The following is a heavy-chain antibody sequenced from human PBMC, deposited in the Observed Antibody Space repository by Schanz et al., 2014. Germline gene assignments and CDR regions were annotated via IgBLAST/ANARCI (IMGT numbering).Heavy chain of an antibody. D-gene: IGHD5-12*01. CDR2: INPSGGGT. V-gene: IGHV1-46*01. CDR1: GYTFTSDS. J-gene: IGHJ6*03. CDR3: ARVDSGYDSHLYYYYYYMDV. Sequence: QVQLVQSGAEVKKPGASVKVSCKASGYTFTSDSMHWVRQAPGQGLEWMGIINPSGGGTSYALRFQDRVTVTRDTSRSTVYMELRNLRSDDTAVYYCARVDSGYDSHLYYYYYYMDVWATGITVIVSS.